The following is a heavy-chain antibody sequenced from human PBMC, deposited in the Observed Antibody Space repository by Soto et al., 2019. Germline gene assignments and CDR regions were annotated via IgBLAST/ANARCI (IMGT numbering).Heavy chain of an antibody. V-gene: IGHV2-5*02. CDR1: GFSLSSIGVG. D-gene: IGHD2-2*01. Sequence: QITLKESGPTLVKPTQTLTLTCTFSGFSLSSIGVGVGWIRQPPGKALEWLGILYWDDDKHYSPSLKSRISIAKDTSKDQVVLTLTNMDPVDTATYYCAHTIVVVPTAHDAFDVWGRGTMVTVSS. CDR2: LYWDDDK. J-gene: IGHJ3*01. CDR3: AHTIVVVPTAHDAFDV.